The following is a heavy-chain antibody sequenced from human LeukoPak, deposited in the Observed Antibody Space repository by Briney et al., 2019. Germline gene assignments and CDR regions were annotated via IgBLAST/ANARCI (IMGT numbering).Heavy chain of an antibody. CDR3: ARDRYMDV. CDR2: IYYSGTT. V-gene: IGHV4-59*01. CDR1: GGSIISYY. Sequence: SETLSLTCTVSGGSIISYYWNSIRQPPGKGVEWIGHIYYSGTTNYNPSLQSRVSISLDTSMHQFSLKLTSVTAADTALYYCARDRYMDVWGKGTTVTVSS. J-gene: IGHJ6*03.